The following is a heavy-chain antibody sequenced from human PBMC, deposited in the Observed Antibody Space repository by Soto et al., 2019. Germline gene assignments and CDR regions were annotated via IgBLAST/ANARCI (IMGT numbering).Heavy chain of an antibody. Sequence: SETLSLTCTVSGGSISSSSYYWGWIRQPPGKGLEWIGSIYYSGSTYYNPSLKSQVTISVDTSKNQFSLKLSSVTAADTAVYYCARRAAASNYYYGMDVWGQGTTVTVSS. V-gene: IGHV4-39*01. CDR2: IYYSGST. CDR3: ARRAAASNYYYGMDV. D-gene: IGHD6-13*01. J-gene: IGHJ6*02. CDR1: GGSISSSSYY.